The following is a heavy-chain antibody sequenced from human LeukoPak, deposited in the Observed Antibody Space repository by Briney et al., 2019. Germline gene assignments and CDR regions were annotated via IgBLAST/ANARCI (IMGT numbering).Heavy chain of an antibody. CDR1: GYRFTSYY. Sequence: GASVTVSCKASGYRFTSYYMQWVRQAPGQGLEWMGRINPNSGGTNYAQKFQGRVTMTRDTSISTAYMELSRLRSDDTAVYYCARDYPSSGWYGWGYYYYGMDVWGQGTTVTVSS. CDR2: INPNSGGT. CDR3: ARDYPSSGWYGWGYYYYGMDV. V-gene: IGHV1-2*06. D-gene: IGHD6-19*01. J-gene: IGHJ6*02.